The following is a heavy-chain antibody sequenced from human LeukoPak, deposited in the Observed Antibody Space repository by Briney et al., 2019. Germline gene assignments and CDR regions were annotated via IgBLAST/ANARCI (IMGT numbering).Heavy chain of an antibody. V-gene: IGHV4-4*07. Sequence: SETLSLTCTVSGGSISSYYWSWIRQPAGKGLEWVGRIYTSGSTNYNPSLKSRVTMSVDTPKNQFSLKLSSVTAADTAVYYCARVRVVAATHYYYYGMDVWGQGTTVTVSS. D-gene: IGHD2-15*01. CDR2: IYTSGST. CDR1: GGSISSYY. J-gene: IGHJ6*02. CDR3: ARVRVVAATHYYYYGMDV.